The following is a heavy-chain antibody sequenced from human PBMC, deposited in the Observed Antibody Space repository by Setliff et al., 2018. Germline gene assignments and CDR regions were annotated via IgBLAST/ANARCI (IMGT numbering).Heavy chain of an antibody. CDR1: GGSISSSSYY. V-gene: IGHV4-39*07. D-gene: IGHD6-13*01. Sequence: SETLSLTCTVSGGSISSSSYYWGWIRQPPGKGLEWIGSIYYSGSTYYNPSLKSRVTISVDTSKNQFSLKLSSVTAADTAVYYCARQQQLVIGSTAYYYYGMDVRGQGTTVTV. CDR2: IYYSGST. CDR3: ARQQQLVIGSTAYYYYGMDV. J-gene: IGHJ6*02.